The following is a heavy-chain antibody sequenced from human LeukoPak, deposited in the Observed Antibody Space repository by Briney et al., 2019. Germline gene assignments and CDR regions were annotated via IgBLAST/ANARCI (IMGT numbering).Heavy chain of an antibody. J-gene: IGHJ4*02. Sequence: SETLSLTCAVFGGSFSGYYWSWNRQPPGKGLEWMGEINHSGSTDYNPSLKSRVTISGDSSKNQFSLNLNSVTAADTAVYYCARLSITLFGVVSAHFDHWGQGTLVTVSS. CDR2: INHSGST. CDR3: ARLSITLFGVVSAHFDH. CDR1: GGSFSGYY. V-gene: IGHV4-34*01. D-gene: IGHD3-3*01.